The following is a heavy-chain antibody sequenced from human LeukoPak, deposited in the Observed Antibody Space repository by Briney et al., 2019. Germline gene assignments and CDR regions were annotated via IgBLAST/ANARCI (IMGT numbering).Heavy chain of an antibody. CDR1: GFTFRNYW. CDR3: AGFPHHYSSIF. J-gene: IGHJ4*02. D-gene: IGHD6-13*01. Sequence: GGSLRLPCAASGFTFRNYWMNWVRQAPGKGLEWVANIKQDGSEQYYVDSVKGRFTISRDNAKNSLYLQMNSLRAEDTAVYYCAGFPHHYSSIFWGQGTLVTGSS. V-gene: IGHV3-7*01. CDR2: IKQDGSEQ.